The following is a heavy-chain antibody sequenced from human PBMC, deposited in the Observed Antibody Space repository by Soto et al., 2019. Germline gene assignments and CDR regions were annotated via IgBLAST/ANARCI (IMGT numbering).Heavy chain of an antibody. CDR1: GFTVGSNY. D-gene: IGHD2-2*03. Sequence: LRLSCAASGFTVGSNYMSWVRQAPGKGLEWVSYISRSGSDIYYADSVKGRFTISRDNAKNSLFLQMNSLRAEDTAVYYCATVGYCSSTSCQTRYYYYGMDVWGQGTTVTVSS. J-gene: IGHJ6*02. V-gene: IGHV3-11*01. CDR2: ISRSGSDI. CDR3: ATVGYCSSTSCQTRYYYYGMDV.